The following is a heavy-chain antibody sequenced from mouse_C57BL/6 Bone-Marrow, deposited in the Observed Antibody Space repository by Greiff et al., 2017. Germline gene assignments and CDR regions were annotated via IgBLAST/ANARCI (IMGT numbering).Heavy chain of an antibody. Sequence: VQLQQSGAELVRPGASVKLSCTASGFNIKDDYMHWVKQRPEQGLEWIGWLDPENGDTEYASKFQGKATITADTSSNTAYLQLSSLTSEDTAVYYCTGGGAMDYWGQGTSVTVSS. V-gene: IGHV14-4*01. CDR2: LDPENGDT. J-gene: IGHJ4*01. CDR1: GFNIKDDY. CDR3: TGGGAMDY.